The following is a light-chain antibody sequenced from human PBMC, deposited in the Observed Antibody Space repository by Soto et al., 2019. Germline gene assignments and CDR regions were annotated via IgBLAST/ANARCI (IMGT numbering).Light chain of an antibody. V-gene: IGKV4-1*01. Sequence: DIVMTQSPDSLAVSLGERATINCKSSQSVLYSSNNKNYLAWYQQRPGQPPKLLIYWASTRESGVPDRFSGSGSGTAFTLTITSLQAEDVAVYYCQQYESTPLTFGQGTKLEIK. J-gene: IGKJ2*01. CDR3: QQYESTPLT. CDR2: WAS. CDR1: QSVLYSSNNKNY.